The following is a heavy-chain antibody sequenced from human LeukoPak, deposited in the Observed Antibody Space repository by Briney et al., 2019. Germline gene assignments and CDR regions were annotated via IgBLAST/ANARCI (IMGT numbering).Heavy chain of an antibody. J-gene: IGHJ4*02. V-gene: IGHV3-30-3*01. D-gene: IGHD3-10*01. Sequence: GGSPRLSCAAPGFTFSSYAMHWVRQAPGKGLEWVAVISYDGSNKYYADSVKGRFTISRDNSKNTLYLQMNSLRAEDTAVYYCASEQGSVLLWFGEFYYWGQGTLVTVSS. CDR3: ASEQGSVLLWFGEFYY. CDR2: ISYDGSNK. CDR1: GFTFSSYA.